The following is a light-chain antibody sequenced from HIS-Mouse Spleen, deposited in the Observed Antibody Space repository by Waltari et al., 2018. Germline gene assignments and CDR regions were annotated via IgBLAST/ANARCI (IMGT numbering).Light chain of an antibody. CDR2: EVS. CDR1: SSDVGGYNY. CDR3: SSYTSSSPYVV. J-gene: IGLJ2*01. Sequence: QSALTQPASVSGSPGQSITISCTGTSSDVGGYNYVSWYQQHPGKAPKLMIYEVSNRPSGVSNRFSGSKSGNTASLTISGVQAEDEADYYCSSYTSSSPYVVFGGGTKLTVL. V-gene: IGLV2-14*01.